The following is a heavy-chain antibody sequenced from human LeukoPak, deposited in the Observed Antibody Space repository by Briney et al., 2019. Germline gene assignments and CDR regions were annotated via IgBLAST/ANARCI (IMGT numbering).Heavy chain of an antibody. J-gene: IGHJ6*02. CDR2: ISSSGSTI. D-gene: IGHD3-22*01. CDR3: ARGLYLYYDSRDCIGVDV. V-gene: IGHV3-48*01. CDR1: GFTFSSYS. Sequence: GGSLRLSCAASGFTFSSYSMNWVRQAPGKALEWVSYISSSGSTIYYADSVKGRFTISRDNAKNSLYLQMNSLRAEDTAVYYCARGLYLYYDSRDCIGVDVWGQGTTVTVSS.